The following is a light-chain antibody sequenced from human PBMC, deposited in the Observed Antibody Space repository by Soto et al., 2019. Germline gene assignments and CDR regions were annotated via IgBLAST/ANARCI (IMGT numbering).Light chain of an antibody. CDR1: SSDVGGYNF. J-gene: IGLJ2*01. V-gene: IGLV2-14*01. CDR3: SSYTTSITRVI. CDR2: EVS. Sequence: QSALTQPASVSGSPGQSITISCTGTSSDVGGYNFVSWYQQHPGKAPKLLIYEVSNRPSGVSNRFSGSKSGNTASLTISGLQAEDDADYYCSSYTTSITRVIFGGGTKMTVL.